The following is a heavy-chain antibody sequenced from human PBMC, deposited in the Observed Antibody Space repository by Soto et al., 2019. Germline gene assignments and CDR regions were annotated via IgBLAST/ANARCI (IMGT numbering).Heavy chain of an antibody. CDR1: GFTFSSYE. D-gene: IGHD3-10*01. CDR3: ARLWFRVGGSAFDI. Sequence: VGSLRLSCAASGFTFSSYEMNWVRQAPGKGLEWVSYISSSGSTIYYADSVKGRFTISRDNAKNSLYLQMNSLRAEDTAVYYCARLWFRVGGSAFDIWGQGTMVTVSS. J-gene: IGHJ3*02. CDR2: ISSSGSTI. V-gene: IGHV3-48*03.